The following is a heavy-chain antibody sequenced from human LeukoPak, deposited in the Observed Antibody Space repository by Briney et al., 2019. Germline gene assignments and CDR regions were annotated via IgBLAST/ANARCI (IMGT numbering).Heavy chain of an antibody. J-gene: IGHJ4*02. V-gene: IGHV3-33*01. D-gene: IGHD2-15*01. CDR2: IWYDGSNK. CDR1: GFTFSSYG. CDR3: ARLVGSRSCSGGTCYSDY. Sequence: PGRSLRLSCAASGFTFSSYGMHWVRQAPGKGLEWVAVIWYDGSNKYYADSVKGRFTISRDNSKNTLYLQMNSLRAEDTAVYHCARLVGSRSCSGGTCYSDYWGQGTLVTVSS.